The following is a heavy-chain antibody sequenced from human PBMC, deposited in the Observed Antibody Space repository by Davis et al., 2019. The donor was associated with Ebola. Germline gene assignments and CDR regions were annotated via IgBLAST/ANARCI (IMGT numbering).Heavy chain of an antibody. CDR2: IYYSGST. D-gene: IGHD3/OR15-3a*01. J-gene: IGHJ4*02. Sequence: MPSETLSLTCTVSGGSISSYYWSWIRQPPGKGLEWIGYIYYSGSTNYNPSLKSRVTISVDTSKNQFSLKLSSVTAADTAVYYCARGGLVAGADYWGQGTLVTVSS. V-gene: IGHV4-59*12. CDR3: ARGGLVAGADY. CDR1: GGSISSYY.